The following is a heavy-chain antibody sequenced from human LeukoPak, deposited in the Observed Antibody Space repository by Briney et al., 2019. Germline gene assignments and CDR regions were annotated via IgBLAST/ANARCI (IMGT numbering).Heavy chain of an antibody. J-gene: IGHJ4*02. Sequence: EASVKVSCKASGYTFTSYGISWVRQAPGQGLEWMGWISAYNGNTNYAQKLQGRVTMTTGTSTSTAYMELRSLRSDDTAVYYCARVLPYYYDSSGYPDYWGQGTLVTVSS. CDR1: GYTFTSYG. CDR2: ISAYNGNT. CDR3: ARVLPYYYDSSGYPDY. V-gene: IGHV1-18*01. D-gene: IGHD3-22*01.